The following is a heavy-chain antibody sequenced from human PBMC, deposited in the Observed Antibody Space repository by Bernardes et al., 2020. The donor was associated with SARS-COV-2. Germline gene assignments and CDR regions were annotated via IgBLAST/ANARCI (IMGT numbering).Heavy chain of an antibody. CDR1: GDSISNYY. CDR2: IFYSGRT. V-gene: IGHV4-59*01. Sequence: EALSLTCTVSGDSISNYYWSWIRQPPGKGLEWIGNIFYSGRTNYNPSLKSRATISVDTSKTQFSLKLSSVTAADTAVYYCARDRGGSSYFDSWGQGTLVTVSS. CDR3: ARDRGGSSYFDS. J-gene: IGHJ4*02. D-gene: IGHD1-26*01.